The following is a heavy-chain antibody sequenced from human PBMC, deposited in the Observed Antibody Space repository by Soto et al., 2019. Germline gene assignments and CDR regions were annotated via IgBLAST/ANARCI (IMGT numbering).Heavy chain of an antibody. V-gene: IGHV4-39*01. CDR3: ARHQIIVVSLGY. Sequence: QLQLQESGPGLVKPSETLSLTCTVSGDSISDSSTTYYWAWIRQPPGKGLEWIGSIYYNGNTYYNPSLKSRVTISVDTSKNQFSLKLNSVTVADTSVYYCARHQIIVVSLGYWGQGTLVTVSP. CDR1: GDSISDSSTTYY. J-gene: IGHJ4*02. D-gene: IGHD2-15*01. CDR2: IYYNGNT.